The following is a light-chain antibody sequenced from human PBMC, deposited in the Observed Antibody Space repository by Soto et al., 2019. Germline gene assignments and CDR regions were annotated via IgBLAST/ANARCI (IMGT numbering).Light chain of an antibody. Sequence: EIVLTQSPGTLSLSPGERATLSCRASQSVNNNYVAWYQQKPGQAPRLLIFGASSRATGIPDGFIGSGSGTEFTLTISSLQSEDFAVYYCQQYNNWPLTFGGGTKVDIK. CDR2: GAS. J-gene: IGKJ4*01. CDR3: QQYNNWPLT. V-gene: IGKV3D-15*01. CDR1: QSVNNN.